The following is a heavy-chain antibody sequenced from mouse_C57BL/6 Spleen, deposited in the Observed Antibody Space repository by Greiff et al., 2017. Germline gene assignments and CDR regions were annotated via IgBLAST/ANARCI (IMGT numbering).Heavy chain of an antibody. J-gene: IGHJ4*01. Sequence: HVQLKQSGAELARPGASVKLSCKASGYTFTSYGISWVKQRTGQGLEWIGEIYPRSGNTYYNEKFKGKATLTADKSSSTAYMELRSLTSEDSAVYFCARGGDSSGYPYAMDYWGQGTSVTVSS. V-gene: IGHV1-81*01. D-gene: IGHD3-2*02. CDR3: ARGGDSSGYPYAMDY. CDR2: IYPRSGNT. CDR1: GYTFTSYG.